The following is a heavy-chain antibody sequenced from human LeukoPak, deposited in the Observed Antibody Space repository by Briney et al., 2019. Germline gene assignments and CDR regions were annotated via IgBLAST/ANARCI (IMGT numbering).Heavy chain of an antibody. V-gene: IGHV4-61*02. Sequence: PSETLSLTCTVSGGSISSGGYYWSWIRQPAGKGLEWIGRIYTSGSTNYNPSLKSRVTMSVDTSKNQFSLKLSSVTAADTAVYYCARGPLVVVPAASPRRAFDIWGQGTMVTVSS. D-gene: IGHD2-2*01. CDR3: ARGPLVVVPAASPRRAFDI. J-gene: IGHJ3*02. CDR1: GGSISSGGYY. CDR2: IYTSGST.